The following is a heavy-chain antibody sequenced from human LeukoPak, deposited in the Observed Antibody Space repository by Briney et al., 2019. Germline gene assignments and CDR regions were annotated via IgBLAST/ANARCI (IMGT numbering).Heavy chain of an antibody. CDR1: GYTFTSYA. D-gene: IGHD6-19*01. J-gene: IGHJ4*02. CDR2: INAANGNT. V-gene: IGHV1-3*01. Sequence: ASVKVSCKASGYTFTSYAVHWVRQAPGQRLEWMGWINAANGNTKYSQKFQGRVTITRDTSASTAYMELSSLRSEDTAVYYCARDKGGGWGNYFDYWGQGTLVTVSS. CDR3: ARDKGGGWGNYFDY.